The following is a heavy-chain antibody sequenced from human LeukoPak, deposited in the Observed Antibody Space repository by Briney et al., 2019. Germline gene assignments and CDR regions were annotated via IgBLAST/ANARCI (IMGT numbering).Heavy chain of an antibody. CDR1: GFTFSHYW. CDR3: VPTDSNGLD. CDR2: TNTDGSST. D-gene: IGHD2-8*01. Sequence: GGSLRLSCEASGFTFSHYWMHWVRQAPGKGLVWVSRTNTDGSSTTYVDSVKGRFTISRDNAKNTMYLQMNSLRAEDTAVYYCVPTDSNGLDWGQGTLVTVSS. V-gene: IGHV3-74*01. J-gene: IGHJ4*02.